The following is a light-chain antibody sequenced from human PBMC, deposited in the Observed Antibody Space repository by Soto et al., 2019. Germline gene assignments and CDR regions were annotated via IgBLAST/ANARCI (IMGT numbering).Light chain of an antibody. CDR1: NSNIGGNY. CDR3: ETWDTSVSAGV. Sequence: QSVLTQPPSASGTPGQRVSISCSGTNSNIGGNYVYWYQHVPGKAPKLLISLNNQRPSGVPDRFSGSKSGTSATLDITGLQPGDEADYYCETWDTSVSAGVFGGGTKVTVL. J-gene: IGLJ3*02. V-gene: IGLV1-47*02. CDR2: LNN.